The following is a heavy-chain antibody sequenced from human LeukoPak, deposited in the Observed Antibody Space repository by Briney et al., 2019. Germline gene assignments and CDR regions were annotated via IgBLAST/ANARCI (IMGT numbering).Heavy chain of an antibody. CDR1: GGTFSSYA. J-gene: IGHJ4*02. CDR2: IIPIFGTA. Sequence: SVKVSCKASGGTFSSYAISWVRQAPGQGLEWMGGIIPIFGTANYAQKFQGRVTITTDESTSTAYMELSSLSSEDTAVYYCARDRRVGAAYYFDYWGQGTLVTVSS. D-gene: IGHD1-26*01. V-gene: IGHV1-69*05. CDR3: ARDRRVGAAYYFDY.